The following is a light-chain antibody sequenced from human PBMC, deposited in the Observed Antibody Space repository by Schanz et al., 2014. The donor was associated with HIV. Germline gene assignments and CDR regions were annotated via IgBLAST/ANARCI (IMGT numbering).Light chain of an antibody. CDR3: GSYTSSSALYV. J-gene: IGLJ1*01. CDR2: DVS. CDR1: SSDVGVYNY. V-gene: IGLV2-14*03. Sequence: QSALTQPASVSGSPGQSITISCTGTSSDVGVYNYVSWYRQHPGKAPKLMIYDVSNRPSGVSSRFSGSKSGNTASLTISGLQAEDEADYYCGSYTSSSALYVFGSGTKLTVL.